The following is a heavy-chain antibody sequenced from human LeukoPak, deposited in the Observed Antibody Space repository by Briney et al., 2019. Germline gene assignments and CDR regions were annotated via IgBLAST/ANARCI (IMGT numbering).Heavy chain of an antibody. D-gene: IGHD6-13*01. Sequence: PSETLSLTCAVYGGSFSGYYWSWIRQPPGKGLGWIGEINHSGSTNYNPSLKSRVTISVDTSKNQFSLKLSSVTAADTAVYYCARGEAAAVGYYYYYMDVWGKGTTVTVSS. CDR1: GGSFSGYY. CDR3: ARGEAAAVGYYYYYMDV. CDR2: INHSGST. J-gene: IGHJ6*03. V-gene: IGHV4-34*01.